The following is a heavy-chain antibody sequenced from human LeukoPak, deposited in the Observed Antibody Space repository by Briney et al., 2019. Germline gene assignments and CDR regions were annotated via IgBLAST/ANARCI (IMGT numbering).Heavy chain of an antibody. Sequence: GESLKISCKGSGYSFTSYWIGWVRQMPGKGLEWMGIIYPGDSDTRYSPSFQGQVTISADKSISTAYLQWSSLKASDTAMYCCARSQVQYYYDSSGYYYFDYWGQGTLVTVSS. V-gene: IGHV5-51*01. J-gene: IGHJ4*02. CDR3: ARSQVQYYYDSSGYYYFDY. CDR1: GYSFTSYW. D-gene: IGHD3-22*01. CDR2: IYPGDSDT.